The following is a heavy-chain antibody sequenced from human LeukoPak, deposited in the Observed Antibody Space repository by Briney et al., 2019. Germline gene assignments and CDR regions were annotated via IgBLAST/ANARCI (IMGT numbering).Heavy chain of an antibody. CDR2: INPSGGTT. D-gene: IGHD3-3*01. V-gene: IGHV1-46*01. J-gene: IGHJ5*02. CDR1: GYTFTSYY. Sequence: ASVKVSCKASGYTFTSYYMHWVRQAPGQGLEWMGIINPSGGTTIYAQKFQGRVTMTRDMSTSTVYMELSSLRSEDTAVYYCARVCYDFWSGYYKTPNWFDPWGQGTLVTVSS. CDR3: ARVCYDFWSGYYKTPNWFDP.